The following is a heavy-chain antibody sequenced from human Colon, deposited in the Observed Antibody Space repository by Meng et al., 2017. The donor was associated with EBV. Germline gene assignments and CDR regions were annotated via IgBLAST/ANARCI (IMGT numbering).Heavy chain of an antibody. Sequence: QVQRQESGPGLVKPSQTLSLTCTVSGGSISSGNHYWSWIRQYPGKGLEYIGYIYYSGGTYYNPSLKSRVIISVDTSKNQFSLRLNSVTAADTAVYYCASLYGDSSVWYLDLWGRGTLVTVSS. CDR2: IYYSGGT. D-gene: IGHD4-17*01. J-gene: IGHJ2*01. CDR3: ASLYGDSSVWYLDL. V-gene: IGHV4-31*03. CDR1: GGSISSGNHY.